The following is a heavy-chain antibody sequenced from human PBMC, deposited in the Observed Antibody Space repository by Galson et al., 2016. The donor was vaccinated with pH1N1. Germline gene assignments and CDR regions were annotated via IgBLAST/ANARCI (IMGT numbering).Heavy chain of an antibody. J-gene: IGHJ3*02. CDR3: ARVVNYYDSSGDDAVDI. D-gene: IGHD3-22*01. CDR2: ISGLGVKT. V-gene: IGHV3-23*01. CDR1: GFTFSYHA. Sequence: SLRLSCAASGFTFSYHAMTWVRQAPGKGLEWVSGISGLGVKTYYADSVRGRFIISRDNSKNTLSPHVNSLRAEDTAVYYCARVVNYYDSSGDDAVDIWGQGTVVTVSS.